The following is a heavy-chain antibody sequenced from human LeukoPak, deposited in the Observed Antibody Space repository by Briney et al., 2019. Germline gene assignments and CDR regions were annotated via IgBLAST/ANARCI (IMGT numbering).Heavy chain of an antibody. CDR2: ISGSGGST. CDR1: GFTFSSYA. Sequence: GGSLRLSCAASGFTFSSYAMSWVRQAPGKGLEWVSAISGSGGSTYYADSVKGRFTISRDNSKNSLYLQMNSLRAEDTAVYYCARDVGSGWYYFDYWGQGTLVTVSS. CDR3: ARDVGSGWYYFDY. V-gene: IGHV3-23*01. D-gene: IGHD6-19*01. J-gene: IGHJ4*02.